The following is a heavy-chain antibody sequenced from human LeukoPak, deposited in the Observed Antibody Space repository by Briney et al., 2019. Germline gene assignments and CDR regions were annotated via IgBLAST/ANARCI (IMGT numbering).Heavy chain of an antibody. CDR1: GFTFSSYW. D-gene: IGHD4-17*01. J-gene: IGHJ4*02. V-gene: IGHV3-74*01. CDR3: ARDRVYGDLLDY. CDR2: INSDGSST. Sequence: GGSLRLSCAASGFTFSSYWMHWVRQAPGKGLVWVSRINSDGSSTSYADSVKGRFTISRDNAKNTLYPQMNSLRAEDTAVYYCARDRVYGDLLDYWGQGTLVTVSS.